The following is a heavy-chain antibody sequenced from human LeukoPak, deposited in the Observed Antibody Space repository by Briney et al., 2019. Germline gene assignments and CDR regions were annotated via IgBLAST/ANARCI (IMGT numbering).Heavy chain of an antibody. CDR2: IYYSGST. CDR3: AREKADYDSSGYFDY. J-gene: IGHJ4*02. D-gene: IGHD3-22*01. CDR1: GGSISSHY. V-gene: IGHV4-59*11. Sequence: SETLSLTCTVSGGSISSHYWSWIRQPPGKGLEWIGYIYYSGSTNYNPSLKSRVTISVDTSKNQFSLKLSSVTAADTAVYYCAREKADYDSSGYFDYWAREPWSPSPQ.